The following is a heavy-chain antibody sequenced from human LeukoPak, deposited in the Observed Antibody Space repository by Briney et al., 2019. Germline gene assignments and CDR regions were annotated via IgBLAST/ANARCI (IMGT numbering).Heavy chain of an antibody. V-gene: IGHV3-21*01. CDR1: GFTFNSYS. J-gene: IGHJ4*02. CDR3: ARDRSRALVDY. Sequence: GGSLRLSCAASGFTFNSYSMNWVRQAPGKGLEWVSSISSSSSYIYYADSVKGRFTISRDNAKNSLYLQMNSLRAEDTAVYYCARDRSRALVDYWGQGTLVTVSS. CDR2: ISSSSSYI.